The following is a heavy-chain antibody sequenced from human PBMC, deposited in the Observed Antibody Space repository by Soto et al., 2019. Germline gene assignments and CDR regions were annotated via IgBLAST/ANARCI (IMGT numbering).Heavy chain of an antibody. V-gene: IGHV3-30*18. CDR2: ISYDGSNK. CDR1: GFTFSSYG. Sequence: QVQLVESGGGVVQPGRSLRLSCAASGFTFSSYGMHWVRQAPGKGLEWVAVISYDGSNKYYADSVKGRFTISRDNSKNPLYLQMNSLRAEDTAVYYCAKDLGGIVVVVAAPDFDYGGQGTLVTVSS. J-gene: IGHJ4*02. D-gene: IGHD2-15*01. CDR3: AKDLGGIVVVVAAPDFDY.